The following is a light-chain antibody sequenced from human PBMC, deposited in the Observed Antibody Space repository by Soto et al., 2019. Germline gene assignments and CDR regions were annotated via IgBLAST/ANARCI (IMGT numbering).Light chain of an antibody. CDR1: QSVGYK. CDR2: GAS. Sequence: IVIPPSPATLSVSPGEIATLSCRASQSVGYKVAWYQQKAGQAPRLLIYGASTRATGIPARFSGSGSGIEFTLTISSLQSEDFAVYYCQQYNKWPLSFGGGTKVEIK. CDR3: QQYNKWPLS. J-gene: IGKJ4*01. V-gene: IGKV3-15*01.